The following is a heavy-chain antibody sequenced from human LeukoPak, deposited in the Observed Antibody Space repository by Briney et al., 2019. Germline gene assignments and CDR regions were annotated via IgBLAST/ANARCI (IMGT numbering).Heavy chain of an antibody. V-gene: IGHV5-51*01. D-gene: IGHD3-22*01. CDR1: GYSFTSYW. CDR2: IYPSDSDT. J-gene: IGHJ3*02. Sequence: GESLKISCKGSGYSFTSYWIGWGRQMPGKGLEWMGIIYPSDSDTRYSPSFQGQVTISADKSISTAYLQWSSLKASDTAMYYCARRGSGSVKGLGAFDIWGQGTMVTVSS. CDR3: ARRGSGSVKGLGAFDI.